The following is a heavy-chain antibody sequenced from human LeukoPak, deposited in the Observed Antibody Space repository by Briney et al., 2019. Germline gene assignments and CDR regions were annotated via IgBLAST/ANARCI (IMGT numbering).Heavy chain of an antibody. V-gene: IGHV3-74*01. Sequence: PGGSLRLSCAASGFTFSSNWTHWVRQAPGKGLVWVSRINTDGSTATYADSVKGRFTISRDNAENTLYLQMNSLRAEDTAVYYCARDTSYTFDYWGQGTLVTVSS. CDR2: INTDGSTA. J-gene: IGHJ4*02. D-gene: IGHD3-16*01. CDR3: ARDTSYTFDY. CDR1: GFTFSSNW.